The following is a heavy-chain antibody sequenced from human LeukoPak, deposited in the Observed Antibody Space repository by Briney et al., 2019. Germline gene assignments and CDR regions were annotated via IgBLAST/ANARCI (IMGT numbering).Heavy chain of an antibody. Sequence: ASVKVSCKASGYTFTSYAMHWVRQAPGQGLEWMGWINPNSGGTNYAQKFQGRVTMTRDTSISTAYMELSRLRSDDTAVYYCARDSMVRANWYFDLWGRGTLVTVSS. CDR3: ARDSMVRANWYFDL. CDR1: GYTFTSYA. J-gene: IGHJ2*01. CDR2: INPNSGGT. V-gene: IGHV1-2*02. D-gene: IGHD3-10*01.